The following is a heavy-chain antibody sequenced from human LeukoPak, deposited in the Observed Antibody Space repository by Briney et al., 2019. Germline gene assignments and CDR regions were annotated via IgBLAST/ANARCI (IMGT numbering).Heavy chain of an antibody. D-gene: IGHD6-13*01. V-gene: IGHV4-59*01. J-gene: IGHJ2*01. Sequence: SETLSLTCTVSGGSISSYYWSWIRQPPGKGLEWIGYIYYSGSTNYNPSLKSRVTMSVDTSKNQFSLKLSSVTAADTAVYYCARRGSSWYWYSDLWGRGTLVTVSS. CDR3: ARRGSSWYWYSDL. CDR2: IYYSGST. CDR1: GGSISSYY.